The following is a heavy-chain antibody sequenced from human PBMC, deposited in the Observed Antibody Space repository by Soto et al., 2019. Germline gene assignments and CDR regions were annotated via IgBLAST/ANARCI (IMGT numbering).Heavy chain of an antibody. CDR1: GFTFSSYA. D-gene: IGHD6-13*01. Sequence: GGSLRLSCAASGFTFSSYAMSWVRQAPGKGLEWVSAISGSGGSTYYADSVKVRFTISRDNSKNTLYLQMNSLRAEDTAVYYCAKDPPGYSSSWYGDFQHWGQGTLVTVSS. J-gene: IGHJ1*01. CDR2: ISGSGGST. CDR3: AKDPPGYSSSWYGDFQH. V-gene: IGHV3-23*01.